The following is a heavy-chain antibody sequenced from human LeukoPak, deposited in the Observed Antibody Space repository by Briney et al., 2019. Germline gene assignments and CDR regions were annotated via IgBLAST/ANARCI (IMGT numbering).Heavy chain of an antibody. J-gene: IGHJ4*02. CDR1: GFTFSSYS. V-gene: IGHV3-21*01. Sequence: GGSLRLSCAASGFTFSSYSMNWVRQAPGKGLEWVSSISSSSSYIYYADSVKGRFTIPRDNAKNSLYLQMNSLRAEDTAVYYCARENLGQANGGFDYWGQGTLVTVSS. D-gene: IGHD1-14*01. CDR2: ISSSSSYI. CDR3: ARENLGQANGGFDY.